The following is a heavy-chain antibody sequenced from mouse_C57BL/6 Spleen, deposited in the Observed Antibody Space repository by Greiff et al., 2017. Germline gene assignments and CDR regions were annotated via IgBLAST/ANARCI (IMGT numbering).Heavy chain of an antibody. D-gene: IGHD2-2*01. V-gene: IGHV1-81*01. CDR2: IYPRSGNT. Sequence: QVQLQQSGAELARPGASVKLSCKASGYTFTSYGISWVKQRTGQGLEWIGEIYPRSGNTYYNEKFKGKATLTADKSSSTAYMELRSLTSADSAVYVCARDIDGYDPLDDWGTGTTVTVSS. CDR3: ARDIDGYDPLDD. J-gene: IGHJ1*03. CDR1: GYTFTSYG.